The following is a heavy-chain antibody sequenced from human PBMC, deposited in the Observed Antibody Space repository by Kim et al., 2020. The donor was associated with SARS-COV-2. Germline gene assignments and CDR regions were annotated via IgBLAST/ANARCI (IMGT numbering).Heavy chain of an antibody. D-gene: IGHD3-3*01. CDR2: IYYSGST. J-gene: IGHJ5*02. Sequence: SETLSLTCTVSGGSVSSGSYYWSWIRQPPGKGLEWIGYIYYSGSTNYNPSLKSRVTISVDTSKNQFSLKLSSVTAADTAVYYCARVVSIFGVVRGGWFDPWGQGTLVTVSS. CDR3: ARVVSIFGVVRGGWFDP. V-gene: IGHV4-61*01. CDR1: GGSVSSGSYY.